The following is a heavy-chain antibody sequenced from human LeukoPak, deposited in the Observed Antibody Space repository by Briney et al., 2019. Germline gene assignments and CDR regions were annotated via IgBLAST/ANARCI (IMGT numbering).Heavy chain of an antibody. CDR1: GDSISRSY. J-gene: IGHJ4*02. Sequence: SETLSLTCSVSGDSISRSYWNWIRQPAGKGLEWLGRVYISGSTNYNPSLKSRVTISVDKSKNQFSLKLSSVTAADTAVYYCARDGSVPGDYFDYWGQGTLVTVSS. CDR3: ARDGSVPGDYFDY. CDR2: VYISGST. V-gene: IGHV4-4*07. D-gene: IGHD1-1*01.